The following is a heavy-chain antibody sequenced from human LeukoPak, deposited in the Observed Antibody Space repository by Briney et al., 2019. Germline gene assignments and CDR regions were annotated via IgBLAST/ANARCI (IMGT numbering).Heavy chain of an antibody. CDR3: ARDGPGGGEYFSWYFDL. Sequence: PSETLSLTCAVSGGSISSSNWWSWVRQPPGKGLEWIGEIYHSGSTNYNPSLKSRVTISVDTSKNQFSLKLSSVTAADTAVYYCARDGPGGGEYFSWYFDLWGRGTLVTVSS. CDR2: IYHSGST. J-gene: IGHJ2*01. V-gene: IGHV4-4*02. CDR1: GGSISSSNW. D-gene: IGHD4-17*01.